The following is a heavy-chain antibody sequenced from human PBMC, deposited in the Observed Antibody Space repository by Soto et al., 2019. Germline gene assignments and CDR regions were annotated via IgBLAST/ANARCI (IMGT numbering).Heavy chain of an antibody. V-gene: IGHV3-53*04. CDR2: IYSGGYT. CDR3: ARVYGDYGGFFEY. J-gene: IGHJ4*02. D-gene: IGHD4-17*01. CDR1: GFIVNSNY. Sequence: GGSLRLSCAASGFIVNSNYMSWVRQVPGKRLEWVSVIYSGGYTHYADSVKGRFTISRHNIKNTLYLQMNSLRAENTAVYYCARVYGDYGGFFEYWGQGTQVTVSS.